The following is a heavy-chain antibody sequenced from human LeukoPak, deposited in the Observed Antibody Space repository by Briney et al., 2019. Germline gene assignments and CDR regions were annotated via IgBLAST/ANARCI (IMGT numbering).Heavy chain of an antibody. V-gene: IGHV1-3*01. CDR1: GYTYTSYA. J-gene: IGHJ4*02. Sequence: GASVKVSCKASGYTYTSYAMHWVRQAPGQRLEWMGWINVGNGNTEYSQKFQGRVTITRDTSASTAYMELSSLRSEDTAVYYCARDSYYDSSGYSCFDYWGQGTLVTVSS. CDR2: INVGNGNT. D-gene: IGHD3-22*01. CDR3: ARDSYYDSSGYSCFDY.